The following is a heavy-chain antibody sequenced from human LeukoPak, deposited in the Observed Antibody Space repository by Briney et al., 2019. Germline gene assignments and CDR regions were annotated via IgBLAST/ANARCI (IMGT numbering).Heavy chain of an antibody. Sequence: SETLSLTCTVSGGSISSYYWSWIRQPPGEGLEWIGSIYDNGNTDYNPSLKSRVTISVDTSNNQFSLKLSSVTAADTAVYYCARHGTQWLRYPNFDYWGQGTLVTVSS. V-gene: IGHV4-59*08. J-gene: IGHJ4*02. D-gene: IGHD6-19*01. CDR2: IYDNGNT. CDR3: ARHGTQWLRYPNFDY. CDR1: GGSISSYY.